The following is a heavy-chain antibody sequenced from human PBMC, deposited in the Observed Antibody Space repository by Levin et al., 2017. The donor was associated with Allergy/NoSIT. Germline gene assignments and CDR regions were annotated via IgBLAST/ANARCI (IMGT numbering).Heavy chain of an antibody. Sequence: TASETLSLTCTVSGGSISSSSYYWGWIRQPPGKGLEWIGSIYYSGSTYYNPSLKSRVTISVDTSKNQFSLKLSSVTAADTAVYYCARHRKIAARDWFDPWGQGTLVTVSA. CDR3: ARHRKIAARDWFDP. J-gene: IGHJ5*02. D-gene: IGHD6-6*01. CDR2: IYYSGST. CDR1: GGSISSSSYY. V-gene: IGHV4-39*01.